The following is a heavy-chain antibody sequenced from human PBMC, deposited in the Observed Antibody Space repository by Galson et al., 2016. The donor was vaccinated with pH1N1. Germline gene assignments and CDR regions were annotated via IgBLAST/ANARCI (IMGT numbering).Heavy chain of an antibody. CDR1: GYIFTTYW. J-gene: IGHJ1*01. V-gene: IGHV5-51*03. CDR2: ISPGDSDI. Sequence: QSGAEVKKPGESLKISCKGSGYIFTTYWIGWVRQKPGKGLEWMGIISPGDSDIRYSPSFQGQVTISVDKSISTAYLQWSSLKASDTAMYYCARPTGGYSYACYLGHGGQGTLVTGSS. D-gene: IGHD2-2*01. CDR3: ARPTGGYSYACYLGH.